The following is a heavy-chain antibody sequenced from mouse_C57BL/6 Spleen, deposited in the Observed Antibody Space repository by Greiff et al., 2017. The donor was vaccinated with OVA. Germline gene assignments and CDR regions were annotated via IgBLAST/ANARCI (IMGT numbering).Heavy chain of an antibody. CDR1: GYSITSGYY. V-gene: IGHV3-6*01. CDR3: ATVGRGY. Sequence: DVKLVESGPGLVKPSQSLSLTCSVTGYSITSGYYWNWIRQFPGNKLEWMGYISYDGSNNYNPSLKNRISITRDTSKNQFFLKLNSVTTEDTATYYCATVGRGYWGQGTTLTVSS. J-gene: IGHJ2*01. CDR2: ISYDGSN.